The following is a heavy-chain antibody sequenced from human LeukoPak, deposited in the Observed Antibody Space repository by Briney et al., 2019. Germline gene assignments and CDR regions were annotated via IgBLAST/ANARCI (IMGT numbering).Heavy chain of an antibody. J-gene: IGHJ4*02. V-gene: IGHV3-30*04. CDR3: ARVDWEGSGSYYFDY. CDR1: GFTFSNYA. CDR2: ISYDGSNK. Sequence: GRSLRLSCAASGFTFSNYAIHWVRQAPGKGLEWVAVISYDGSNKYYADSVKGRFPISRDNSKNTLFLQMNNLRAEDTAVYYCARVDWEGSGSYYFDYWGQGTLVTVSS. D-gene: IGHD1-26*01.